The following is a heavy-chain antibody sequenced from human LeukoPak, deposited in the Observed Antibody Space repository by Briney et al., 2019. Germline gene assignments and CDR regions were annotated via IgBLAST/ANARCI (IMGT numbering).Heavy chain of an antibody. V-gene: IGHV1-2*04. D-gene: IGHD6-13*01. J-gene: IGHJ6*02. CDR1: GYTFTGYY. Sequence: RASVKVSCKASGYTFTGYYMRWVRRAPGQGLEWMGWINPNSGGTNYAQKFQGWVTMTRDTSISTAYMELSRLRSDDTAVYYCARGAYSSSWYKSEFYPVKYGMDVWGQGTTVTVSS. CDR2: INPNSGGT. CDR3: ARGAYSSSWYKSEFYPVKYGMDV.